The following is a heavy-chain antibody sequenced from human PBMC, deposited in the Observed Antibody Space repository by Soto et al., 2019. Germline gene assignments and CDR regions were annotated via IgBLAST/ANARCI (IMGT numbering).Heavy chain of an antibody. CDR2: IYYSGST. Sequence: PSETLSLTCTVSGGSISSGDYYWSWIRQPPGKGLEWIGYIYYSGSTYYNPSLKSRVTISVDTSKNQFSLKLSSVTAADTAVYYCARGVRATVTTVRHFDYWGQGTLVTVSS. V-gene: IGHV4-30-4*01. J-gene: IGHJ4*02. CDR1: GGSISSGDYY. CDR3: ARGVRATVTTVRHFDY. D-gene: IGHD4-4*01.